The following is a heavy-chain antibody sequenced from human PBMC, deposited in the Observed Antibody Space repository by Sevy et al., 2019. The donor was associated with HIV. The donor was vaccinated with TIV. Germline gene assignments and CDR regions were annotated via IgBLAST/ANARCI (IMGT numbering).Heavy chain of an antibody. D-gene: IGHD2-15*01. CDR2: ILYDGSKK. CDR3: ARDHPDKDGMDV. J-gene: IGHJ6*02. Sequence: GWSLRLSCATSGFSFSWYDIQWVRQAPGKGLEWVAFILYDGSKKYYGDSVKGRFTISRDNSKNTLYLQMNSLRVEDTAVYYCARDHPDKDGMDVWDQGTMVTVSS. V-gene: IGHV3-30*02. CDR1: GFSFSWYD.